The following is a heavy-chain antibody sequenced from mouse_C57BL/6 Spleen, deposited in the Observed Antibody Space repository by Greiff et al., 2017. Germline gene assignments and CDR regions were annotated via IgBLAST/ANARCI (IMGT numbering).Heavy chain of an antibody. Sequence: EVQLQQSGPELVKPGASVKISCKASGYTFTDYYMNWVKQSHGKSLEWIGDINPNNGGTSYNQKFKGKATLTVDKSSSTAYMELRSLTSEDSAVYYCARRGFPGGFDYWGQGTTLTVSS. V-gene: IGHV1-26*01. CDR2: INPNNGGT. CDR3: ARRGFPGGFDY. CDR1: GYTFTDYY. J-gene: IGHJ2*01. D-gene: IGHD3-1*01.